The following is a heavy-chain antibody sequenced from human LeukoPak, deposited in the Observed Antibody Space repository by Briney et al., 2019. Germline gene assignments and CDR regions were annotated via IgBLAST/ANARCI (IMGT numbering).Heavy chain of an antibody. CDR2: ISGSGGGT. V-gene: IGHV3-23*01. J-gene: IGHJ3*02. CDR1: GFTFSSYA. Sequence: GGSLRLSCAASGFTFSSYAMSWVRQAPGKGLEWVSAISGSGGGTYYADSVKGRFTISRDNSKNTLYLQMNSLRAEDTAVYYCAKDLDLYYYDSSGYERAFDIWGQGTMVTVSS. CDR3: AKDLDLYYYDSSGYERAFDI. D-gene: IGHD3-22*01.